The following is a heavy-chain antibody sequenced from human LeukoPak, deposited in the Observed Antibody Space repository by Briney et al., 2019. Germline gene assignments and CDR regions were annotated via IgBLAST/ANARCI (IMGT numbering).Heavy chain of an antibody. CDR1: GGTFSSYA. CDR2: IIPIFGTA. D-gene: IGHD6-19*01. J-gene: IGHJ3*02. Sequence: GASVKVSCKASGGTFSSYATSWVRQAPGQGLEWMGGIIPIFGTANYAQKFQGRVTITADESTSTAYMELSSLRSEDTAVYYCARDHIAGSGWYSIAFDIWGQGTMVTVSS. CDR3: ARDHIAGSGWYSIAFDI. V-gene: IGHV1-69*13.